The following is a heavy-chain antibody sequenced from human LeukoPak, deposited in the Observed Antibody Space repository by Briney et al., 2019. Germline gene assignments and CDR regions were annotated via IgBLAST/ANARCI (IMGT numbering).Heavy chain of an antibody. CDR3: ARDEARGYDFRPQDH. D-gene: IGHD3-3*01. V-gene: IGHV3-21*01. Sequence: GGSLRLSCAASGFSLRDYSMDWVRQAPGKGLEWVSSISSSSRYTFYVDSVKGRFTISRDNAKNSLYLQMNSLRAEDTAVYYCARDEARGYDFRPQDHWGQGTLVSVSS. J-gene: IGHJ4*02. CDR1: GFSLRDYS. CDR2: ISSSSRYT.